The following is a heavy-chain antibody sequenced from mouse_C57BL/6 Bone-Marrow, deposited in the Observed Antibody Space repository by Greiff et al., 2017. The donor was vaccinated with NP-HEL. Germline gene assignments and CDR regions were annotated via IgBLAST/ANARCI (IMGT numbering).Heavy chain of an antibody. J-gene: IGHJ1*03. CDR3: AKQFYYYGSSPYWYFDV. V-gene: IGHV2-5*01. CDR1: GFSLTSYG. Sequence: QVQLQQSGPGLVQPSQSLSITCTVSGFSLTSYGVHWVRQSPGKGLEWLGVIWRGGSTDYNAAFMSRLSSTKDNSKSQVFFKMNSLQADDTAIYYCAKQFYYYGSSPYWYFDVWGTGTTVTVSS. D-gene: IGHD1-1*01. CDR2: IWRGGST.